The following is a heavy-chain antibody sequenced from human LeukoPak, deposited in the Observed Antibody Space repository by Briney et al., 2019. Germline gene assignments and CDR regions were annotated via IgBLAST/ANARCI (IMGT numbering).Heavy chain of an antibody. CDR3: ARVDCSGGSCFSRILDY. V-gene: IGHV4-30-4*01. Sequence: PSQTLSLTCTVSGGSISSGDYYWSWIRQPAGKGLEWIGYIYYSGSTYYNPSLKSRVTISVDTSKNQFSLKLSSVTAADTAVYYCARVDCSGGSCFSRILDYWGQGTLVTVSS. CDR1: GGSISSGDYY. J-gene: IGHJ4*02. D-gene: IGHD2-15*01. CDR2: IYYSGST.